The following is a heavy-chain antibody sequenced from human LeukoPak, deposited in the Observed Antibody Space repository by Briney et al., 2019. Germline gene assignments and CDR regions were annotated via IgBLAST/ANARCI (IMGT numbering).Heavy chain of an antibody. V-gene: IGHV3-33*03. CDR3: AKDAEDFGDSYFDH. D-gene: IGHD2-21*02. Sequence: GGSLRLSCSASGFTFRNYGMHWVRQAPGKGLEWVAAIWYDGTHEFYVDSVKGRFTISRDNSKNTLFLEMNSLRAEDTAVYYCAKDAEDFGDSYFDHWGKGALVTVSS. J-gene: IGHJ4*02. CDR1: GFTFRNYG. CDR2: IWYDGTHE.